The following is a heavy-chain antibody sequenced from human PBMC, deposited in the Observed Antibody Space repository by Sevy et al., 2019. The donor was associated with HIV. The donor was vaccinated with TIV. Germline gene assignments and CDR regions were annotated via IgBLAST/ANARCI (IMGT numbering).Heavy chain of an antibody. Sequence: GGSLRLSCVASGFTFSDSWMTWVRQAPGKGLERMAFIKEDGSRLGYVDSVRGRFTISRENTKNSLYLQMNSLRAEDTAVYFCARDRAYSALDYWGQGTLVTVSS. D-gene: IGHD5-18*01. CDR2: IKEDGSRL. CDR1: GFTFSDSW. V-gene: IGHV3-7*01. CDR3: ARDRAYSALDY. J-gene: IGHJ4*02.